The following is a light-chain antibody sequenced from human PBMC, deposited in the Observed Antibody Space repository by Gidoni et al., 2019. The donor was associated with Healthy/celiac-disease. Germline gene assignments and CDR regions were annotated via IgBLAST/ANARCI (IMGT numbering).Light chain of an antibody. J-gene: IGKJ4*01. CDR1: QSVSSY. CDR2: DAS. Sequence: EIVLPQSPATLSLSPGERATLSCTASQSVSSYLDWYQQKPGQAPSLLIYDASNRATCIPARFSGSGSGTDFTLTISSLEPEDFAVYYCQQRSNWPTVTFGGGTKVEIK. V-gene: IGKV3-11*01. CDR3: QQRSNWPTVT.